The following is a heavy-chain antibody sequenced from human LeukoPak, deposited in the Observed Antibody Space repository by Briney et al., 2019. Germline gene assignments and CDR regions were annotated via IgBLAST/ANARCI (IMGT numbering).Heavy chain of an antibody. CDR3: ARDQTAVAAYDYYYYYGMDV. Sequence: SQTPSLTCAISGDSVSSNSAAWNWIRQSPSRGLEWLGRTYYRSKWYNDYAVSVKSRITINPDTSKNQFSLQLNSVTPEDTAVYYCARDQTAVAAYDYYYYYGMDVWGQGTTVTVSS. D-gene: IGHD6-19*01. V-gene: IGHV6-1*01. CDR2: TYYRSKWYN. J-gene: IGHJ6*02. CDR1: GDSVSSNSAA.